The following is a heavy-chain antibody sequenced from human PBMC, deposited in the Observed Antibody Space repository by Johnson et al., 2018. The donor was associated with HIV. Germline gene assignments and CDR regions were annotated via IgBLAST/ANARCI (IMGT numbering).Heavy chain of an antibody. CDR3: TTEAGIELWLIDAFDM. V-gene: IGHV3-15*01. CDR2: IKSETDGGTI. CDR1: GFIFSDYY. J-gene: IGHJ3*02. D-gene: IGHD5-18*01. Sequence: VQLVESGGGLVKPGGSLRLSCAASGFIFSDYYMSWIRQAPGKGLEWVGRIKSETDGGTIDYAAPVQGRFTISRDDSKNTLFLQMNSLKTEDTAIYYCTTEAGIELWLIDAFDMWGQGTMVTVSS.